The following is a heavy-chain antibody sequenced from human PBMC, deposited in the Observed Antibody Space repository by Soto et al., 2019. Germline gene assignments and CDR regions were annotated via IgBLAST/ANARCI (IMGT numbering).Heavy chain of an antibody. D-gene: IGHD2-2*01. CDR1: GGSISSGGYS. Sequence: PSETLALTCGVSGGSISSGGYSWSWIRQPPGKGLEWIGYIYHSGSTYYNPSLKSRVTISVDRSKNQFSLKLSSVTAADTAVYYCARVPDRWGQGTLVTVSS. V-gene: IGHV4-30-2*01. J-gene: IGHJ5*02. CDR3: ARVPDR. CDR2: IYHSGST.